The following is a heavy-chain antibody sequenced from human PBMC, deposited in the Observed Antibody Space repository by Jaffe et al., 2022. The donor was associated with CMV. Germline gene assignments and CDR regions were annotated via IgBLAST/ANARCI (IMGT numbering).Heavy chain of an antibody. CDR2: ISSNGGST. CDR1: GFSFGTYA. V-gene: IGHV3-64D*06. D-gene: IGHD3-10*01. J-gene: IGHJ6*03. Sequence: EVQLVESGGGLVQPGGSLRLSCSASGFSFGTYAMHWVRQAPGKGLKYVSAISSNGGSTYYADSVKGRFTISRDNSKNTLYLQMSSLRVEDTAMYYCVKGDYGSGRGYYYMDVWGKGTTVTVSS. CDR3: VKGDYGSGRGYYYMDV.